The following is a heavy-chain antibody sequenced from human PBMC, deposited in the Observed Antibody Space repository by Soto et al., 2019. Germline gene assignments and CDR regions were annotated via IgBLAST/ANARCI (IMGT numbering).Heavy chain of an antibody. D-gene: IGHD3-10*01. V-gene: IGHV4-39*01. Sequence: PSETLSLTCTVSGGSISSSSYYWGWIRQPPGEGLEWIGSIYYSGSTYYNPSLKSRVTISVDTSKNQFSLKLSSVTAADTAVYYCARSLSATEYYFDYWGQGTLVTVSS. CDR2: IYYSGST. J-gene: IGHJ4*02. CDR1: GGSISSSSYY. CDR3: ARSLSATEYYFDY.